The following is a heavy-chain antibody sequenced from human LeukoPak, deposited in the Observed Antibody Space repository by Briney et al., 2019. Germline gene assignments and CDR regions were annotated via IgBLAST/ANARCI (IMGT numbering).Heavy chain of an antibody. Sequence: GGSLRLSCAASGFTLSSNAMNWVRQAPGKGLEWVSGISGSGGSTYYADSVKGRFTISRDKSKNTLYLQMNSLRAEDTAVYYCAKRDKGYFDYWGQGTLVTVSS. J-gene: IGHJ4*02. CDR3: AKRDKGYFDY. CDR2: ISGSGGST. CDR1: GFTLSSNA. V-gene: IGHV3-23*01.